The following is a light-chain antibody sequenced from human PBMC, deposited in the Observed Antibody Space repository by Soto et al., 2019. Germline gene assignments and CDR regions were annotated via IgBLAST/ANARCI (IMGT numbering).Light chain of an antibody. CDR3: QQYGSSPVS. CDR2: GAS. V-gene: IGKV3-20*01. CDR1: QSVSSTN. Sequence: EIVLTQSPGTLSLSPGESATLSCRASQSVSSTNLAWYQQKPGQSPRLVMFGASSRATGIPDRFSGSGSGTDFTLTISRLEHEDCAVYYCQQYGSSPVSFGQGTKLEIK. J-gene: IGKJ2*03.